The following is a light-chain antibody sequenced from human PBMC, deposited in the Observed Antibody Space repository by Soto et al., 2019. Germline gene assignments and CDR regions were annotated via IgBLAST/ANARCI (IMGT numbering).Light chain of an antibody. Sequence: IHMTRSSSCRSQSVGDTVTITWRVSQNIEMKLNWHQQRPGKAPRVLIFGASNMQSGVPARFSGSGSGTDFTLTISSLQSEDFASYFCQQTFNSPPLTFGEGTKVDIK. CDR3: QQTFNSPPLT. CDR2: GAS. V-gene: IGKV1-39*01. CDR1: QNIEMK. J-gene: IGKJ1*01.